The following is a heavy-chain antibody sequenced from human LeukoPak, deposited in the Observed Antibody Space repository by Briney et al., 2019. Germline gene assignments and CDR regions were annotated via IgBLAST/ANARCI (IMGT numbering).Heavy chain of an antibody. CDR3: ATDARAGPYSSSSGNDY. CDR2: FDPEDGET. J-gene: IGHJ4*02. Sequence: WASVKVSCKVSGYTLTDLSMHWVRQAPGKGLEWMGGFDPEDGETIYAQKFQGRVTMTEDTSTDTAYMELSSLRSEDTAVYYCATDARAGPYSSSSGNDYWGQGTLVTVSS. V-gene: IGHV1-24*01. CDR1: GYTLTDLS. D-gene: IGHD6-6*01.